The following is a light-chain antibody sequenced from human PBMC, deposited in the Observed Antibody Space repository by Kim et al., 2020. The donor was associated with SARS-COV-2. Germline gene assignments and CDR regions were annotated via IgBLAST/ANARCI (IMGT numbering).Light chain of an antibody. CDR2: GAS. Sequence: EIVLTQSPGTLSLSPGERATLSCRASQSVSSSYLAWYQQKPGQAPRLLIYGASSRATGIPDRFSGSGSGTDFTLTISRLEPEDFALYYWQQYGSSLYTFGQGPKLEI. CDR3: QQYGSSLYT. V-gene: IGKV3-20*01. CDR1: QSVSSSY. J-gene: IGKJ2*01.